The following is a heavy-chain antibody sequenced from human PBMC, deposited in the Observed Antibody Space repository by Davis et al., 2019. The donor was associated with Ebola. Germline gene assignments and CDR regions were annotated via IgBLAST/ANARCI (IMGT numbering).Heavy chain of an antibody. CDR3: ASSDSSGYYLDAFDI. V-gene: IGHV5-51*01. Sequence: GESLKISCKSSGYSFTSYWIGWVRQMPGKGLEWMGIIYPGDSDTRYSPSFQGQVTISADKSISTAYLQWSSLKASDTAMYYCASSDSSGYYLDAFDIWGQGTMVTVSS. J-gene: IGHJ3*02. D-gene: IGHD3-22*01. CDR1: GYSFTSYW. CDR2: IYPGDSDT.